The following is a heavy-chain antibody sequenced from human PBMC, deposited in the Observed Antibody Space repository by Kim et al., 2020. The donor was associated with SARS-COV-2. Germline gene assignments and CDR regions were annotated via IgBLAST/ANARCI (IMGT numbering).Heavy chain of an antibody. Sequence: SVKVSCKASGGTFSSYAISWVRQAPGQGLEWMGGIIPIFGTANYAQKFQGRVTITADESTSTAYMELSSLRSEDTAVYYCARVEPYSNYFHYYYGMDVWGQGTTVTVSS. CDR1: GGTFSSYA. J-gene: IGHJ6*02. D-gene: IGHD4-4*01. CDR2: IIPIFGTA. V-gene: IGHV1-69*13. CDR3: ARVEPYSNYFHYYYGMDV.